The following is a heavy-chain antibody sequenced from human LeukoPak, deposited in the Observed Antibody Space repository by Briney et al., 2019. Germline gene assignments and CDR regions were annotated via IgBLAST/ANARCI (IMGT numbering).Heavy chain of an antibody. D-gene: IGHD3-3*01. CDR3: AGNYDSWTGLNY. Sequence: PGGSLRLSCAASGFTFSGSAMHWVRQASGKGLEWVGHIGNKVSNYATEYAASLSGRFTISRDDSKDTAYLQVNSLKTEDTAVYYCAGNYDSWTGLNYWGQGTLVTVSS. V-gene: IGHV3-73*01. CDR1: GFTFSGSA. CDR2: IGNKVSNYAT. J-gene: IGHJ4*02.